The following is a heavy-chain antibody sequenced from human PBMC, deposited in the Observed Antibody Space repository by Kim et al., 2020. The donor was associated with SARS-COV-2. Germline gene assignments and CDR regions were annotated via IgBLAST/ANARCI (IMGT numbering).Heavy chain of an antibody. CDR1: GFTFDDYA. J-gene: IGHJ4*02. V-gene: IGHV3-9*01. Sequence: GGSLRLSCAASGFTFDDYAMHWVRQAPGKGLEWVSGISWNSGNIGYADSVKGRFTISRDNAKNSLYLQMNSLRAEDTALYYCAKDIRGYSGYDFGYWGQGTLVTVSS. CDR2: ISWNSGNI. CDR3: AKDIRGYSGYDFGY. D-gene: IGHD5-12*01.